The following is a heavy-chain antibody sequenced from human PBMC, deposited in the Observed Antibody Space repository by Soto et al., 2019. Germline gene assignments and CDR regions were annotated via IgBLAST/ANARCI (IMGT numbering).Heavy chain of an antibody. CDR3: GTDQWGGAFDI. D-gene: IGHD3-10*01. CDR1: GFTLSAYW. V-gene: IGHV3-7*01. CDR2: IRPDGNEI. Sequence: GGSLRLSCVASGFTLSAYWMAWVRQTPGKGLEFVANIRPDGNEINYVDSVKGRFTISRDNAKNSLFLQMNSLRHDDTAVYYCGTDQWGGAFDIGGQGTTVTVSS. J-gene: IGHJ3*02.